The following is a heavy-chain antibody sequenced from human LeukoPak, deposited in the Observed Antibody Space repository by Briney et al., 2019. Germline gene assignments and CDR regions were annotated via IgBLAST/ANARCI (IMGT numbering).Heavy chain of an antibody. Sequence: PSETLPLTCVVSGTSVSSSNWWSWVRQPPGKGLEWIGEIYHSGSTNYNPSLKSRVTISVDNFKNQFSLKLNSVTAADTAVYYCARGYGDYDNWFAPWGQGTLVTVSS. D-gene: IGHD4-17*01. CDR2: IYHSGST. CDR1: GTSVSSSNW. J-gene: IGHJ5*02. CDR3: ARGYGDYDNWFAP. V-gene: IGHV4-4*02.